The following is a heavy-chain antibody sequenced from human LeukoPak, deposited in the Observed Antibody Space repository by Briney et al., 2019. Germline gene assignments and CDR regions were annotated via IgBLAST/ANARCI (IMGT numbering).Heavy chain of an antibody. Sequence: ASVKVSCKASGGTFSSYAISWVRQAPGQGLEWMGGIIPIFGTANYAQKFQGRVTITTDESTSTACMELSSLRSEDTAVYYCARDRGDIVVVVAALGAFDIWGQGTMVTVSS. J-gene: IGHJ3*02. CDR3: ARDRGDIVVVVAALGAFDI. V-gene: IGHV1-69*05. D-gene: IGHD2-15*01. CDR2: IIPIFGTA. CDR1: GGTFSSYA.